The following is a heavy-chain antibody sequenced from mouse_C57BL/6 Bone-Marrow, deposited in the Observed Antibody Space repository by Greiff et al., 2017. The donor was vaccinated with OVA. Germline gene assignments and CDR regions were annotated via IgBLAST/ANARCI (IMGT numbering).Heavy chain of an antibody. CDR1: GFSLTSYG. Sequence: VMLVESGPGLVQPSQSLSISCTASGFSLTSYGVHWVRQSPGKGLEWLGVIWSGGSTDYNADFISRLSISKDNSKSQVSCKMNSLQADDTAIYYCARLDGYFYAMDYWGQGTSVTVSS. CDR3: ARLDGYFYAMDY. J-gene: IGHJ4*01. D-gene: IGHD2-3*01. V-gene: IGHV2-2*01. CDR2: IWSGGST.